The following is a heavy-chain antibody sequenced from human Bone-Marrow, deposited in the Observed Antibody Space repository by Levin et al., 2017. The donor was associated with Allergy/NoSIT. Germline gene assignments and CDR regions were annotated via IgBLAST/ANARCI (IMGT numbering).Heavy chain of an antibody. CDR3: VKLSGLLRAWYHYDSSLSDFDI. CDR2: ISYHGSRK. V-gene: IGHV3-30*01. J-gene: IGHJ3*02. D-gene: IGHD3-22*01. Sequence: PGGSLRLSCAGFGLSLSSYAVHWVRQAPGKGLEWVSVISYHGSRKYYADSAKGRFTISRDNSRKIVYLQMNSLRPEDTAVYYCVKLSGLLRAWYHYDSSLSDFDIWGQGTTVTVSS. CDR1: GLSLSSYA.